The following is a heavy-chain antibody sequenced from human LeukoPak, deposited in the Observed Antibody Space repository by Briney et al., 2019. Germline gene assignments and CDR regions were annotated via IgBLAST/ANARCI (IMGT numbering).Heavy chain of an antibody. J-gene: IGHJ4*02. CDR1: GASISSGGYA. CDR3: ASGTIKWDPHPVFDY. V-gene: IGHV4-30-2*01. D-gene: IGHD1-26*01. CDR2: IYHSGST. Sequence: SETLSLTCAVSGASISSGGYAWSWIRQPPGKGLEWIGYIYHSGSTYYKPSLQSRVTISVDRSKNQFSLQLRSVTAADTAVSYCASGTIKWDPHPVFDYWGQGTLVTVSS.